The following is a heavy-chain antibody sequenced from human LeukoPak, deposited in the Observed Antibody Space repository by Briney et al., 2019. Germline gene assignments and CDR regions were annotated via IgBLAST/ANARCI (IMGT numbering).Heavy chain of an antibody. D-gene: IGHD3-3*01. CDR1: GFTFSSYS. CDR3: ARFSRPDLPPY. J-gene: IGHJ4*02. V-gene: IGHV3-30*03. CDR2: ISYDGSNK. Sequence: GGSLRLSCAASGFTFSSYSMNWVRQAPGKGLEWVAVISYDGSNKYYADSVKGRFTISSDNSKNTLYLQMNSLRAEDTAVYYCARFSRPDLPPYWGQGTLVTVSS.